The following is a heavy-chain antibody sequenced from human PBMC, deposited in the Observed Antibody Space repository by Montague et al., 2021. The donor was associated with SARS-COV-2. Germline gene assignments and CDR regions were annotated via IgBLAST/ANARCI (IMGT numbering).Heavy chain of an antibody. CDR2: ISAYNGNT. CDR1: GYTFTSYG. Sequence: SVKVSCKASGYTFTSYGISWVRQAPGQGLEWMGWISAYNGNTNYAQKLQGRVTMTTDTSTGTAYMELRSLRSDDSAVYYCARWDPQTLTLIGLRGKSASDYWGQGTLVTVSS. V-gene: IGHV1-18*01. J-gene: IGHJ4*02. CDR3: ARWDPQTLTLIGLRGKSASDY. D-gene: IGHD4-23*01.